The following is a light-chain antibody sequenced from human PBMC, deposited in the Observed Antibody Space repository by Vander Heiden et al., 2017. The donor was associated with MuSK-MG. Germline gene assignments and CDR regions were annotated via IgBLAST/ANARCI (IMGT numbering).Light chain of an antibody. V-gene: IGKV2-28*01. CDR2: LGS. CDR1: QSILHSNGYNF. Sequence: DIVMTQSPLSLPVTPGEPASISCRSSQSILHSNGYNFLDWYLQKPGPPPQLLIYLGSYRACGVPDRFSGSGPGTYFTLKISRVDADDVGVYYCMQALHPPTFGGGTKVEIK. J-gene: IGKJ4*01. CDR3: MQALHPPT.